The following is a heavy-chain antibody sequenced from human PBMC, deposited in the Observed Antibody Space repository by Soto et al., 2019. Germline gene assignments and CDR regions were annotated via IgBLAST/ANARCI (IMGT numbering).Heavy chain of an antibody. V-gene: IGHV3-13*01. CDR2: IGTAGDT. Sequence: EVQLVESGGGLVQPGGSLRLSCAASGFTFSSYDMHWVRQATGKGLEWVSVIGTAGDTYYPGSVKGRFTISRENAKNSLYLQMNSLRAGDTAVYYCARAGYYYDSSGYLVLGYFDYWGQGTLVTVSS. D-gene: IGHD3-22*01. J-gene: IGHJ4*02. CDR3: ARAGYYYDSSGYLVLGYFDY. CDR1: GFTFSSYD.